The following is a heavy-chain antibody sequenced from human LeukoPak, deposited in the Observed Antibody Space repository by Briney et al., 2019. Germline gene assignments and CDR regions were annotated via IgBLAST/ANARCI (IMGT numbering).Heavy chain of an antibody. J-gene: IGHJ4*02. V-gene: IGHV3-23*01. CDR1: GFTFSSYG. Sequence: PGGSLRLSCAASGFTFSSYGMSWVRQAPGKGLEWVSAISGSGGSTYYADSVKGRFTISRDNSKNTLYLQMNSLRAEDTAVYYCAKDPSGPSLNYFDYWGQGTLVTVSS. CDR3: AKDPSGPSLNYFDY. CDR2: ISGSGGST.